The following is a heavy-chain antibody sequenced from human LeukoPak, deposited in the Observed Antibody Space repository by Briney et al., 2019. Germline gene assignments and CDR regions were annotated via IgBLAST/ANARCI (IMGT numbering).Heavy chain of an antibody. J-gene: IGHJ4*02. CDR1: GGSISSSRYY. D-gene: IGHD6-19*01. CDR3: ARHVRGIAVAGTYFDY. Sequence: KPSETPSLTCTGSGGSISSSRYYWGWIRQPPGKGLDWIGRIYCSGNTYYNPSLKSRVTISVDTTNDQFPLKLSPVTAADTAVYYCARHVRGIAVAGTYFDYWGQGTLVTVSS. V-gene: IGHV4-39*01. CDR2: IYCSGNT.